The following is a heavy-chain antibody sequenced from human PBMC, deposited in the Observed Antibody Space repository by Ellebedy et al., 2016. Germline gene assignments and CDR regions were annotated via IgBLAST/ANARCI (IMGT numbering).Heavy chain of an antibody. CDR3: ARARWSGVLVAATPADF. CDR1: GFIVSSNY. Sequence: GGSLRLSCAASGFIVSSNYMSWVRQAPGKGLEWVATLYSGGTILYADSVRGRFTISRDNSKNTLYLQMNNLRPDDTALYFCARARWSGVLVAATPADFWGQGTQVVVSS. D-gene: IGHD2-15*01. CDR2: LYSGGTI. V-gene: IGHV3-66*01. J-gene: IGHJ4*02.